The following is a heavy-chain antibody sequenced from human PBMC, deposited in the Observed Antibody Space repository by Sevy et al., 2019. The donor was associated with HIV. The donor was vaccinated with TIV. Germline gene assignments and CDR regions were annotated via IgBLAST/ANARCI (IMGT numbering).Heavy chain of an antibody. Sequence: SETLSLTCTVSGGSISSSSYYWGWIRQPPGKGLEWIGSIYYSGSTYYNPSLKSRVTISVDTSKNQFSLKLSSVTAADTAVYYCVSLDTDYYYGMDVWGQGTTVTVSS. J-gene: IGHJ6*02. CDR2: IYYSGST. CDR3: VSLDTDYYYGMDV. D-gene: IGHD5-18*01. V-gene: IGHV4-39*01. CDR1: GGSISSSSYY.